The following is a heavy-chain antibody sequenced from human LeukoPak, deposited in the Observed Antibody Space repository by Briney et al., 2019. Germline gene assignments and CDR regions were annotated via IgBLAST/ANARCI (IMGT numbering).Heavy chain of an antibody. Sequence: ASVTVSCKPSGYTFTGYYMHWVRQAPGQGLEWMGWINPNTGGTNYAQKFQGRVTMTSDTSISTAYMELSSLKSVDTAMYYSARAPMIVVVFPPRLDFWGQGTLVTVSS. CDR2: INPNTGGT. V-gene: IGHV1-2*02. J-gene: IGHJ4*02. CDR3: ARAPMIVVVFPPRLDF. CDR1: GYTFTGYY. D-gene: IGHD3-22*01.